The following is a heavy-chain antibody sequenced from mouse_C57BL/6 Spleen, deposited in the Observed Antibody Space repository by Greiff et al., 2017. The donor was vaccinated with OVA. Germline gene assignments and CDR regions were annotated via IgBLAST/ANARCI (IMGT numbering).Heavy chain of an antibody. Sequence: EVKLMESGGGLVKPGGSLKLSCAASGFTFSSYAMSWVRQTPEKRLEWVATISDGGSYTYYPDNVKGRFTISRDNAKNNLYLQMSHLKSEATAKYYGERDRYSNYFDYWGQGTTLTVSS. J-gene: IGHJ2*01. CDR1: GFTFSSYA. CDR2: ISDGGSYT. CDR3: ERDRYSNYFDY. V-gene: IGHV5-4*01. D-gene: IGHD2-5*01.